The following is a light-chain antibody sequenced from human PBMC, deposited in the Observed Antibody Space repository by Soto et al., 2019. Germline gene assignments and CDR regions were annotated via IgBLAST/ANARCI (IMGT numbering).Light chain of an antibody. CDR1: NSDVGAYNF. CDR3: SSWTTSTTMI. Sequence: QSALTQPASVSGSPGQSIAISCTGTNSDVGAYNFVSWYQQYPGKAPKLIIHEVNNRPSGVSDRFSGSKSGNTASLTISGLQADDEADYYCSSWTTSTTMIFGGGTKLTVL. J-gene: IGLJ2*01. V-gene: IGLV2-14*01. CDR2: EVN.